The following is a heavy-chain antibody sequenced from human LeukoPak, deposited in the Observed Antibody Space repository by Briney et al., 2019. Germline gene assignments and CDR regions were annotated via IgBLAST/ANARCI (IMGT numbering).Heavy chain of an antibody. CDR1: GYTFTSYG. CDR3: AAPSGYDFWSGYSPMDV. CDR2: ISAYNGNT. V-gene: IGHV1-18*01. Sequence: ASVKVSCKASGYTFTSYGISWVRQAPGQGLEWMGWISAYNGNTNYAQKLQGRVTMTTDISTSTAYMELSSLRSEDTAVYYCAAPSGYDFWSGYSPMDVWGKGTTVTVSS. D-gene: IGHD3-3*01. J-gene: IGHJ6*03.